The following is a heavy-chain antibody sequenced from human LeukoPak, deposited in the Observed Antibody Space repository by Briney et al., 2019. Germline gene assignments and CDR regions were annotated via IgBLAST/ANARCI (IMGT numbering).Heavy chain of an antibody. CDR3: ARVGPYIEVDP. CDR2: IYHSGST. J-gene: IGHJ5*02. Sequence: SETLSLTCTVSGYSISNGYYWGWIRQPPGKGLEWIGNIYHSGSTYYNPSLKSRVTISVDTSKNQFSLQLSSLTASDTAVYYCARVGPYIEVDPWGQGTLVIVSS. CDR1: GYSISNGYY. V-gene: IGHV4-38-2*02. D-gene: IGHD5-12*01.